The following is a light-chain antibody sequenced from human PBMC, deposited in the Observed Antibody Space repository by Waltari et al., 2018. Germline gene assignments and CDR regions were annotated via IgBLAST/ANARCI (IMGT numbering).Light chain of an antibody. CDR1: SPTIGSNT. CDR3: AAWDVSLKGV. CDR2: SNN. J-gene: IGLJ2*01. V-gene: IGLV1-44*01. Sequence: QSVLPQPPSASGTPGQRVTISCSGSSPTIGSNTVNWYQQLPGMAPKLIIYSNNKRPSGVPDRFSGSKSGTSASLAISGLQSDDEADYYCAAWDVSLKGVFGGGTKVTVL.